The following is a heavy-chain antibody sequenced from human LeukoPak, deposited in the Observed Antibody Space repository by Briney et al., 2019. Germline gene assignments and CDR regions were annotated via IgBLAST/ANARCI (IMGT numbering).Heavy chain of an antibody. D-gene: IGHD3-22*01. Sequence: PGGSLRLSYAASGFTFSSYAMSWVRQAPGKGLEWVSAISGSGGSTYYADSVKGRFTISRDNSKNTLYLQMNSLRAEDTAVYYCAKDKTYYYDSSGQDYWGQGTMVTVSS. V-gene: IGHV3-23*01. J-gene: IGHJ3*01. CDR1: GFTFSSYA. CDR2: ISGSGGST. CDR3: AKDKTYYYDSSGQDY.